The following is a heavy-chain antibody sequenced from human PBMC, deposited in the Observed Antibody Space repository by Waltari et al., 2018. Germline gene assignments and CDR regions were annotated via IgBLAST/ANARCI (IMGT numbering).Heavy chain of an antibody. CDR1: GFTFSSYA. CDR3: AKLIVVGADAFDI. V-gene: IGHV3-23*03. D-gene: IGHD3-22*01. J-gene: IGHJ3*02. Sequence: EVQLLESGGGLVQPGGSLRLSCAASGFTFSSYAMSCVRQAPGKGLEWVSVIYSGGSTYYADSVKGRFTISRDNSKNTLYLQMNSLRAEDTAVYYCAKLIVVGADAFDIWGQGTMVTVSS. CDR2: IYSGGST.